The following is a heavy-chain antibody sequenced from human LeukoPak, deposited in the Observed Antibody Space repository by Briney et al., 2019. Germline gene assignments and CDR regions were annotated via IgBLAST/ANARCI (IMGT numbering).Heavy chain of an antibody. Sequence: GTSVSVSFKASGFTFTISAVQWVRQARGQRGEWIGWIVVGSGNTNYAQKFQERGTITRDIATSTAYMELSSLRSEDTAVYYCAAPSHSGYEYYYYGMDVWGKGTTVTVSS. CDR1: GFTFTISA. D-gene: IGHD5-12*01. CDR2: IVVGSGNT. V-gene: IGHV1-58*01. CDR3: AAPSHSGYEYYYYGMDV. J-gene: IGHJ6*04.